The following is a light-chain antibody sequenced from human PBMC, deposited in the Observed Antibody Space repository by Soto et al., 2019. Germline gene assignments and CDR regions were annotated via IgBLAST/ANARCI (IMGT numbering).Light chain of an antibody. CDR3: QQYNSYSQT. Sequence: DIQMTQSPSTLSASVGDRVTITCRASQSISSWLAWYPQKPGKAPKLLIYDASSLESGVPSRFSGSGSGTEFTLTIRSLQPDDFATYYCQQYNSYSQTFGQGTKVDIK. V-gene: IGKV1-5*01. CDR1: QSISSW. J-gene: IGKJ1*01. CDR2: DAS.